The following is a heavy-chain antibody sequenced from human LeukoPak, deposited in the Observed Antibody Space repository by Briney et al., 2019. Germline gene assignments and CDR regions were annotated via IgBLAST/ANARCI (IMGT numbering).Heavy chain of an antibody. CDR3: AKDVGYSYGSGRIDY. CDR1: GFTFDDYA. J-gene: IGHJ4*02. D-gene: IGHD5-18*01. V-gene: IGHV3-9*01. Sequence: GGSLRLSCAASGFTFDDYAMHWVRQAPGKGLEWFSGISWNSGSIGYADSVKGRFTISRDNAKPSLYLQMNSLRAEDTALYYCAKDVGYSYGSGRIDYWGQGTLVTVSS. CDR2: ISWNSGSI.